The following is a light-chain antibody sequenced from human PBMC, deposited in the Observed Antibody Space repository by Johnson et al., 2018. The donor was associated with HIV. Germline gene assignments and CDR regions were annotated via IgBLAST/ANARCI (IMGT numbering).Light chain of an antibody. J-gene: IGLJ1*01. CDR2: DNN. V-gene: IGLV1-51*01. Sequence: QSVLTQSPSVSAAPGQKVTISCSGSGSNIGNNYVSWYQQLPGTAPKLLIFDNNKRPSGIPDRFSGSKSGTSATLGITGLQTGDEADYYCGTWDSSLSAYVFGTGTKVTVL. CDR1: GSNIGNNY. CDR3: GTWDSSLSAYV.